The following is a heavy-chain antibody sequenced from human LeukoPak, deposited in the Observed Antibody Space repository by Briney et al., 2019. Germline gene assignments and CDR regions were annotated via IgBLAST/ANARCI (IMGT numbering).Heavy chain of an antibody. CDR3: ARDLWRYDFWSGYYPNWFDP. J-gene: IGHJ5*02. CDR1: GYTFTSYG. D-gene: IGHD3-3*01. CDR2: ISAYNGNT. V-gene: IGHV1-18*01. Sequence: ASVRVSCKASGYTFTSYGISWVRQAPGQGLEWMGWISAYNGNTNYAQKLQGRVTMTTDTSTSTAYMELRSLRSDDTAVYYCARDLWRYDFWSGYYPNWFDPWGQGILVTVSS.